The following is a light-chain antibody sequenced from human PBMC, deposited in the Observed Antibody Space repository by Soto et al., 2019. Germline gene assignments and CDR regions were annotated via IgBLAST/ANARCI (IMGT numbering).Light chain of an antibody. CDR2: DAS. V-gene: IGKV1-5*01. J-gene: IGKJ4*02. CDR1: QSISSW. Sequence: DIQMTQSPSTLSASVGDRVTITCRASQSISSWLAWYQQKPGKAPKLLISDASNLESGVPSRFSGXGSGTDFKXSITSLQPHDSATYYCQQENSYPLTFGGGTKVDIK. CDR3: QQENSYPLT.